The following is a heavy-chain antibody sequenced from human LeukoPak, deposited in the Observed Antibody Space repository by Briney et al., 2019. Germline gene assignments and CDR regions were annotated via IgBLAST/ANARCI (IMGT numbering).Heavy chain of an antibody. CDR2: IIPIFGIA. CDR1: GGTFTSYA. CDR3: ARGISGDGYNEEAFDI. D-gene: IGHD5-24*01. J-gene: IGHJ3*02. V-gene: IGHV1-69*04. Sequence: GGPVKLSCKAAGGTFTSYAISWVREAAGQVLKWMGRIIPIFGIANYAQKFQGRVTITADKSTSTAYMELSSLRSEDTAVYYCARGISGDGYNEEAFDIWGQGTMVTVSS.